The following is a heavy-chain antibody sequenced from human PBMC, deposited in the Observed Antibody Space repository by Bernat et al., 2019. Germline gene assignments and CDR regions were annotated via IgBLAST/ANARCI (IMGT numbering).Heavy chain of an antibody. CDR3: ARDRYGPAGSGWPFFDY. V-gene: IGHV3-7*03. CDR1: GFPFSGSW. CDR2: IKPDGSDK. J-gene: IGHJ4*02. D-gene: IGHD6-19*01. Sequence: EVQLVESGGVLVQPGGSLRLSCATSGFPFSGSWMSWVRLAPGKGLEWVANIKPDGSDKYYVDSVKGRFTIPRDNAKNSLYLQMNSLSAEDTAVYYCARDRYGPAGSGWPFFDYWGQGTLVTVSS.